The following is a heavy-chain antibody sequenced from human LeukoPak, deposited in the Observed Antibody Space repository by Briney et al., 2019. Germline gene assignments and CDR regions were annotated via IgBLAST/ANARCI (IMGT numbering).Heavy chain of an antibody. CDR2: IRYDGSNK. V-gene: IGHV3-30*02. CDR1: GFTFSSYG. CDR3: AKDGGLLTYYYYYYMDV. J-gene: IGHJ6*03. D-gene: IGHD3/OR15-3a*01. Sequence: PGGSLRLSCAASGFTFSSYGMHWVRQAPGKGLEWVAFIRYDGSNKYYADSVKGRFTISRDNSKNTLYLQMNSLRAEDTAVYYCAKDGGLLTYYYYYYMDVWGKGTTVTISS.